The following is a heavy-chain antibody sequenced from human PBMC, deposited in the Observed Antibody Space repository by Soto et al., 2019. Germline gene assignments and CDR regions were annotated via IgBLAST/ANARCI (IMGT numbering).Heavy chain of an antibody. Sequence: QVQLQESGPGLVKPSETLSLTCTVSGGSISSYYWSWIRQPPGKGLEWIGFIYNSGSTNYNPSLKSRVTISMDTSRNQFSLILSSVTAADTAVYYCARAPYGSGTKPYYFVYWGQGTLVTVSS. D-gene: IGHD3-10*01. V-gene: IGHV4-59*01. CDR1: GGSISSYY. J-gene: IGHJ4*02. CDR3: ARAPYGSGTKPYYFVY. CDR2: IYNSGST.